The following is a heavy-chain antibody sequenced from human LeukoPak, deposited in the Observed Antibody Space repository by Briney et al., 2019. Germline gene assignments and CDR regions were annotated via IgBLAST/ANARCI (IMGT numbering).Heavy chain of an antibody. Sequence: ASVKVSCKASGYTFTSYGISWVRQAPGQGLEWMGWISAYNGNTNYAQKLQGRVTMTTDTSTSTAYMELRSLRSDDTAVYYCARDNGIAVADAFDIWGQGTMVTVSS. V-gene: IGHV1-18*01. J-gene: IGHJ3*02. CDR3: ARDNGIAVADAFDI. D-gene: IGHD6-19*01. CDR2: ISAYNGNT. CDR1: GYTFTSYG.